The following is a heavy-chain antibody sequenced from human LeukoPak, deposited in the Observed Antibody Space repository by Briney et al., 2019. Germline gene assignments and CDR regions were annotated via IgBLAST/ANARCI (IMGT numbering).Heavy chain of an antibody. CDR2: ISAKNGNT. V-gene: IGHV1-18*01. Sequence: ASVKVSCKASGYTFTSYGISWVRQAPGQGLEWMGWISAKNGNTNYAQKLQGRVTMTTDTSTSTAYMELRSLRSDDSAVYYCARDLSRGGDSGRYYPNWFDPWGQGTLVTVSS. CDR3: ARDLSRGGDSGRYYPNWFDP. D-gene: IGHD3-10*01. J-gene: IGHJ5*02. CDR1: GYTFTSYG.